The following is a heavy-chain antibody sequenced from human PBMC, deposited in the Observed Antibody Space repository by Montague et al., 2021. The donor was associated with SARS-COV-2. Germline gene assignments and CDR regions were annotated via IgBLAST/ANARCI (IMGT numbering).Heavy chain of an antibody. CDR3: QTAGYCAGNSFPSRYYYYDMDV. V-gene: IGHV4-4*02. Sequence: SETLSLTCTVSGDSISKDNWCSWLRQAPGKGLEWLAEIYHSGATNYNPPLKSRVTISEDKSKNQFSLKLASVTAADTAIYYCQTAGYCAGNSFPSRYYYYDMDVWGQGTTVTVSS. J-gene: IGHJ6*02. D-gene: IGHD2-8*02. CDR1: GDSISKDNW. CDR2: IYHSGAT.